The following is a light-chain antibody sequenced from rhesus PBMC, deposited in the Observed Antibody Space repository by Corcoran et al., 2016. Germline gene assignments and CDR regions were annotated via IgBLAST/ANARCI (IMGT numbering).Light chain of an antibody. CDR1: QAISNL. Sequence: DIQMTQSPSSLSAYVGDRVTNTCQASQAISNLLAWYQQKPGKAPKLLIYGTSSLQSGVPSRFSGGGSRTEFTLTISCLQPEAFATYYCQQRNTHPYSFGQGTKVEV. CDR2: GTS. CDR3: QQRNTHPYS. J-gene: IGKJ2*01. V-gene: IGKV1-18*01.